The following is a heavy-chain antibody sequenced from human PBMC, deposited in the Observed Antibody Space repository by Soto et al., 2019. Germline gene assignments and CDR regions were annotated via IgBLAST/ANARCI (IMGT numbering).Heavy chain of an antibody. D-gene: IGHD6-6*01. CDR2: ISSSSSYI. CDR3: ARGFSSSSGDY. J-gene: IGHJ4*02. CDR1: GFTFSSYN. Sequence: PGGSLRLSCAASGFTFSSYNMNWVRQAPGKGLEWVSSISSSSSYIYYADSVKGRFTISRDNAKNTLYLQVDSLRVEDTAVYYCARGFSSSSGDYWGQGTLVTVSS. V-gene: IGHV3-21*01.